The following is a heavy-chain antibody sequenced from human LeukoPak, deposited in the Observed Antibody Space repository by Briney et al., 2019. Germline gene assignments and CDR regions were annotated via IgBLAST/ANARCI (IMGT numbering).Heavy chain of an antibody. Sequence: SETLSLTCTVSGGSISSGSYYWSWIRQPAGKGLEWIGRIYTSGSTNYNSSLKSRVTISVDTSKNQFSLKLSSVTAADTAVYYCAREGITIFGVVIDDGGNWFDPWGQGTLVTVSS. V-gene: IGHV4-61*02. CDR3: AREGITIFGVVIDDGGNWFDP. J-gene: IGHJ5*02. D-gene: IGHD3-3*01. CDR1: GGSISSGSYY. CDR2: IYTSGST.